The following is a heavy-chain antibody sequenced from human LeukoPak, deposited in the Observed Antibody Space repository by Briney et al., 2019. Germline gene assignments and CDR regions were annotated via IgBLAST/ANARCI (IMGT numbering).Heavy chain of an antibody. CDR3: ARTYYYDTDY. CDR2: IYYSGTT. Sequence: SETLSLTCTVSGGSVSSISYYWAWIRQPPGKGLEWIGSIYYSGTTYYNPSLKSRVTISVDTSKNQFSLKLNSVTAADTAVYYCARTYYYDTDYWGQGTLVTVSS. CDR1: GGSVSSISYY. J-gene: IGHJ4*02. D-gene: IGHD3-22*01. V-gene: IGHV4-39*07.